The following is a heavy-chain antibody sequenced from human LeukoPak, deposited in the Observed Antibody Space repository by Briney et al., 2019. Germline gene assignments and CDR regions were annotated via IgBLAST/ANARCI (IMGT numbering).Heavy chain of an antibody. CDR3: ARHPYFDGRGYYVY. CDR1: GYMFTSYA. J-gene: IGHJ4*02. D-gene: IGHD3-22*01. CDR2: ISAYNGNT. Sequence: GASVKVSCKASGYMFTSYAISWVRQAPGQGLEWMGWISAYNGNTNYAQKFQGRVTMTTDTSTTTAYMELRSLRSDDTAIYYCARHPYFDGRGYYVYWGQGTLVTVSS. V-gene: IGHV1-18*01.